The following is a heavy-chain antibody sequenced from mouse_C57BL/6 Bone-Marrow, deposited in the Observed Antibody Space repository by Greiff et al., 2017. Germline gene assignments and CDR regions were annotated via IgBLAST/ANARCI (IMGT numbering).Heavy chain of an antibody. J-gene: IGHJ2*01. V-gene: IGHV5-9-1*02. CDR3: TKGYYSNYDYFDY. CDR1: GFTFSSYA. D-gene: IGHD2-5*01. CDR2: ISRSGDYT. Sequence: EVLLVESGEGLVKPGASVKLSCAASGFTFSSYAMSWVRQTPEKRLEWVAYISRSGDYTYYADTVKGRFTIARDNAWNTLYLQMSSLKSEDTAMYYITKGYYSNYDYFDYWGQGTTLTVSS.